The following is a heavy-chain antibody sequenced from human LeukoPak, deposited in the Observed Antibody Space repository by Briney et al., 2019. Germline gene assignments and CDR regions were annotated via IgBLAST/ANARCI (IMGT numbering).Heavy chain of an antibody. CDR3: ARLRITGGHYYQHGLDV. Sequence: SETLSLTCTVSGGSISSGDCYWSWIRQPPGKGLEWIGYIYNSGSINYNPSLKSRVTTSVDTSKKQFSLKLSSVTAADTAVYYCARLRITGGHYYQHGLDVWGQGTTVTVSS. V-gene: IGHV4-61*08. CDR1: GGSISSGDCY. D-gene: IGHD2-8*02. J-gene: IGHJ6*02. CDR2: IYNSGSI.